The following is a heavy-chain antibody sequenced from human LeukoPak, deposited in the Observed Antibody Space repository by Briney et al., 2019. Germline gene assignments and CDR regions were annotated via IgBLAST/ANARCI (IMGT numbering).Heavy chain of an antibody. CDR2: INHRGST. J-gene: IGHJ5*02. V-gene: IGHV4-39*07. CDR3: ARVPDLPVVGGAGWFDP. D-gene: IGHD3-10*01. Sequence: PSETLSLTCTVSGGSISSSSYYWGWIRRPPGKGLEWIGEINHRGSTNYNPSLKSRVTISADTSKNQFSLNVSSVTAADTAVYYCARVPDLPVVGGAGWFDPWGQGTLVTVSS. CDR1: GGSISSSSYY.